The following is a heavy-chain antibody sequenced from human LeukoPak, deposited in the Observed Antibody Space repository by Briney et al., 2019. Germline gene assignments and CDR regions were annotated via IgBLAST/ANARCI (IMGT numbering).Heavy chain of an antibody. Sequence: GGSLRLSCAASGFTFSRYWMSWVRQAPGRGLEWVANIKQEGSEKNYVDSVKGRFSISRDNAKNSLHLQMNSLRAEDTAVYYCARDQGDLWSGYSNYYYMDVWGKGTTVIVSS. D-gene: IGHD3-3*01. CDR3: ARDQGDLWSGYSNYYYMDV. CDR1: GFTFSRYW. V-gene: IGHV3-7*01. CDR2: IKQEGSEK. J-gene: IGHJ6*03.